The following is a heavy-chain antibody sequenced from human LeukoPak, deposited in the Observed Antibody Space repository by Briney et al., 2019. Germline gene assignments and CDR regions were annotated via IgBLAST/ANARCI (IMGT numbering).Heavy chain of an antibody. V-gene: IGHV3-15*01. Sequence: GGSLRLSCAASGFTFSSYGMHWVRQAPGKGLEWVGRIKSKTDGGTTDYAAPVKGRFTISRDDSKNTLYLQMNSLKTEDTAVYYCTTDQRDYTNYYYMDVWGKGTTVTVSS. J-gene: IGHJ6*03. CDR3: TTDQRDYTNYYYMDV. CDR1: GFTFSSYG. CDR2: IKSKTDGGTT. D-gene: IGHD4-11*01.